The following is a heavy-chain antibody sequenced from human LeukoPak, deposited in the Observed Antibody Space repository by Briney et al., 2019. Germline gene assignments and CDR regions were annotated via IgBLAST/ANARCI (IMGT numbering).Heavy chain of an antibody. Sequence: GGSPRLSCAASGFTFSSYGMHWVRQAPGKGLEWVAFIRYDGSNKYYADSVKGRFTISRDNSKNTLYLQMNSLRAEDTAVYYCAKAASSVGYDFWSGYRMSWFDPWGQGTLVTVSS. CDR1: GFTFSSYG. J-gene: IGHJ5*02. CDR2: IRYDGSNK. V-gene: IGHV3-30*02. D-gene: IGHD3-3*01. CDR3: AKAASSVGYDFWSGYRMSWFDP.